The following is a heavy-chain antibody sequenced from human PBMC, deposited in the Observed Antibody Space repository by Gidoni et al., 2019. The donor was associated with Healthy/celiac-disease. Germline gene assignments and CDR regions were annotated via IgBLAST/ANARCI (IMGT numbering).Heavy chain of an antibody. Sequence: EVQLLESGGGLVQPGGSLRLSCAASGFTFSSYAMSWVRQAPGKGLEWVSAISGSGGSTYYADSVKGRFTISRDNSKNTLYLQMNSLRAEDTAVYYCASSGYSGYDFRDYWGQGTLVTVSS. D-gene: IGHD5-12*01. J-gene: IGHJ4*02. CDR3: ASSGYSGYDFRDY. CDR2: ISGSGGST. V-gene: IGHV3-23*01. CDR1: GFTFSSYA.